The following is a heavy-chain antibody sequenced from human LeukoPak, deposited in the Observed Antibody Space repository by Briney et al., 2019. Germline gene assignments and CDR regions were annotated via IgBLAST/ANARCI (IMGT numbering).Heavy chain of an antibody. CDR1: GGSFSNYY. V-gene: IGHV4-34*01. CDR3: ASRLDILTGRDY. D-gene: IGHD3-9*01. CDR2: INHSGST. J-gene: IGHJ4*02. Sequence: PSETLSLTCTVYGGSFSNYYWSWIRQPPGKGLEWIGEINHSGSTNYNPSLKSRVTISVDTSKNQFSLKLSSVTAADTAVYYCASRLDILTGRDYWGQGTLVTVSS.